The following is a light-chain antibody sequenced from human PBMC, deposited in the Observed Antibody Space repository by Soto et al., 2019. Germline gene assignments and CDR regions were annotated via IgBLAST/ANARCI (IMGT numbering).Light chain of an antibody. CDR3: SSYAGSNNWV. V-gene: IGLV2-8*01. CDR2: DVS. J-gene: IGLJ3*02. CDR1: SSDVGAYNY. Sequence: QSALTQPPCASGSPGQSVTISCTGTSSDVGAYNYVSWYQQHPGKAPKLMIYDVSKRPSGVPDRFSGSKSGNTASLTVSGLQAEDEADYYCSSYAGSNNWVFGGGTKLTVL.